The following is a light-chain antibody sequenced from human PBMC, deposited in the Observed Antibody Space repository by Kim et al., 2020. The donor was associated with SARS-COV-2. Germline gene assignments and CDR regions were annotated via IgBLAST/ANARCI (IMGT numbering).Light chain of an antibody. J-gene: IGKJ4*01. CDR1: QTISTGY. Sequence: PGDRATLSCRASQTISTGYLAWFQQKPGQAPRLLVYGASKRATGIPDRFSGGGSGTDFTLTIDRLEAEDFAVYYCQHYGSSPPVTFGGGTKVDIK. CDR2: GAS. CDR3: QHYGSSPPVT. V-gene: IGKV3-20*01.